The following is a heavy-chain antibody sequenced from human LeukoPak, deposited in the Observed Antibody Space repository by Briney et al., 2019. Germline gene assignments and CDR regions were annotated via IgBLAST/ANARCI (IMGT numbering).Heavy chain of an antibody. D-gene: IGHD6-19*01. V-gene: IGHV3-66*01. J-gene: IGHJ4*02. CDR3: ARVQWLRYYFDY. Sequence: PGGSLRLSCAASGFTVSINYMSWVRQGPGKGLEWVSVIYSGGSTYYADSVKSRFTISRDNAKNSLYLQMNSLRAEDTAVYYCARVQWLRYYFDYWGQGTLVTVSS. CDR2: IYSGGST. CDR1: GFTVSINY.